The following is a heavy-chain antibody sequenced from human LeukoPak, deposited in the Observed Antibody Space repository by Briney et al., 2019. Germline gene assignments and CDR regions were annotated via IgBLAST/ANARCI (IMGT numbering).Heavy chain of an antibody. CDR2: IWYDGSNK. Sequence: GRSLSLSCAASGFTFSSYGMHWVRQAPGKGLEWVAVIWYDGSNKYYADSVKGRFTISRDNSKNTLYLQMNSLRAEDTAVYYCAAHHGELGYFDYWGQGTLVTVSS. J-gene: IGHJ4*02. CDR3: AAHHGELGYFDY. CDR1: GFTFSSYG. D-gene: IGHD1-26*01. V-gene: IGHV3-33*01.